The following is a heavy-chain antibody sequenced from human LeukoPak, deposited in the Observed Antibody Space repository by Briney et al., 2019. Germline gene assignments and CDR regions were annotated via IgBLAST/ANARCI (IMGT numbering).Heavy chain of an antibody. V-gene: IGHV3-20*04. CDR2: INWNGGST. CDR3: ARAPGVVEKHYMDV. Sequence: GGSLRLSCAASGFTFDDYGMSWVRQAPGKGLEWVSGINWNGGSTGYADPVKGRFTISRDNAKNSLYLQMNSLRADDTALYYCARAPGVVEKHYMDVWGKGTTVTVSS. CDR1: GFTFDDYG. J-gene: IGHJ6*03. D-gene: IGHD2-8*01.